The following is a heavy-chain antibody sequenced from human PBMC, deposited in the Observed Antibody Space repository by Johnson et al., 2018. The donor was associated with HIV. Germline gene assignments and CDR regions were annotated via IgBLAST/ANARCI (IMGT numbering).Heavy chain of an antibody. CDR1: GFTVSSNY. D-gene: IGHD4-17*01. CDR3: ARDGTTGPSGDAFDI. J-gene: IGHJ3*02. Sequence: VQLVESGGGLIQPGGSLRLSCAASGFTVSSNYMSWVRQAPGKGLEWVSVIYSGGSTYYADSVKGRFTISRDNSKNTLYVQMNSLRDEDTAVYYCARDGTTGPSGDAFDIWGQGTMVTVSS. CDR2: IYSGGST. V-gene: IGHV3-66*03.